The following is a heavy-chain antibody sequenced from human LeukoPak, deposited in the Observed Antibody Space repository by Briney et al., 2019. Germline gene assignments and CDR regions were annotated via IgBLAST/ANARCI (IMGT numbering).Heavy chain of an antibody. D-gene: IGHD4-17*01. CDR1: GYTFTSNY. CDR2: IYPRDGST. CDR3: ARVQEEDDYGDYRNWFDP. J-gene: IGHJ5*02. Sequence: ASVKVSCKASGYTFTSNYIHWVRQAPGQGLEWMGMIYPRDGSTSYAQKFQGRVTMTTDTSTSTAYMELRSLRSDDTAVYYCARVQEEDDYGDYRNWFDPWGQGTLVTVSS. V-gene: IGHV1-46*01.